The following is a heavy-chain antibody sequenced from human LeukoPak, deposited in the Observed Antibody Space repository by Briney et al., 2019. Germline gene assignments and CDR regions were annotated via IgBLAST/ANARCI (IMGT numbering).Heavy chain of an antibody. CDR3: ASENYDYVWGSCRYPRN. V-gene: IGHV1-69*13. CDR2: IIPIFGTA. D-gene: IGHD3-16*02. Sequence: SVKVSCKASGGTFSSYAISWVRQAPGQGLEWMGGIIPIFGTANYAQKFQGRVTITADESTSTAYMELSSLRSEDTAVYYCASENYDYVWGSCRYPRNWGQGTLVTVSS. CDR1: GGTFSSYA. J-gene: IGHJ4*02.